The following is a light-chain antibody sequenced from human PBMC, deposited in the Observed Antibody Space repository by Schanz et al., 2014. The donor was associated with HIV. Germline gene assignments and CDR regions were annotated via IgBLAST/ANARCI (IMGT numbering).Light chain of an antibody. J-gene: IGKJ5*01. Sequence: IVLTQSPATLSLSPGERATLSCRASQSVGNYLAWYQQKPGQAPRLLIYDASNRATGIPARFSGSGSGTDFTLTIRSLDPEDFAVYYCQQRGNWPPITFGQGTRLETK. CDR2: DAS. CDR1: QSVGNY. V-gene: IGKV3-11*01. CDR3: QQRGNWPPIT.